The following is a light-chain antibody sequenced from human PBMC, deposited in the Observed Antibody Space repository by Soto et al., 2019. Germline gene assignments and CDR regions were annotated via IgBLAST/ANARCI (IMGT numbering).Light chain of an antibody. Sequence: AIHMIQSPSSFSASTGDRVTITSRASQGISSYLAWYHQKPGKVPKLLIYAASTLQRGVPSRFSGLDSVTNFTLTISCLQSEDFATYYCQQYYSYPRTFGQGTKVDIK. CDR3: QQYYSYPRT. CDR1: QGISSY. CDR2: AAS. J-gene: IGKJ1*01. V-gene: IGKV1-8*01.